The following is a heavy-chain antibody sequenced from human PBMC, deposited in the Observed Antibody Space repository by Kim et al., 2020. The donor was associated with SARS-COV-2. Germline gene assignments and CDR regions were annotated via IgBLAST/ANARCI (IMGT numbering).Heavy chain of an antibody. CDR3: TFMTTSWGV. CDR1: GFTFSDYW. Sequence: GGSLRLSCAGTGFTFSDYWLNWVRQAPGKGLEWVANIKQDGRGKTYVDSVKGRFTISRDNAKSSLYLQMNSLRAEDTALYYCTFMTTSWGVWGQGTTVTVS. CDR2: IKQDGRGK. V-gene: IGHV3-7*01. J-gene: IGHJ6*02. D-gene: IGHD3-16*01.